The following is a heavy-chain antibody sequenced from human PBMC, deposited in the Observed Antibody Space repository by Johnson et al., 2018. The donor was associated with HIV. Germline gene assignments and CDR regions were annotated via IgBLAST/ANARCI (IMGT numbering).Heavy chain of an antibody. CDR2: IYSGGTT. V-gene: IGHV3-66*01. CDR3: AREGGPPKLAFDI. D-gene: IGHD3-16*01. CDR1: GFTVSSNY. Sequence: VQLVESGGGLVQPGGSLRLSCAASGFTVSSNYMTWVRQAPGKRLEWVSVIYSGGTTYNADSVKGRLTISRDNSKNTLYLKMNSLSAEDTAVSYCAREGGPPKLAFDIWGQGTMVTVSS. J-gene: IGHJ3*02.